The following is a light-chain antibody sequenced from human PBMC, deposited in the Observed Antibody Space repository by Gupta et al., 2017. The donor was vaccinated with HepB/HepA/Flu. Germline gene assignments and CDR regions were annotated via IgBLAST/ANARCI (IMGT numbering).Light chain of an antibody. J-gene: IGKJ2*01. CDR2: KIS. CDR1: QSLVHSDGNTY. Sequence: DIVLTQTPLSPVTLGQSASISCRSSQSLVHSDGNTYLSWYQERPGQAPRLLIYKISKRFSGVPDRFSGSGAETDFTLKISRVEAEDVGNYYCMQATEFPHNFGPGTKLEI. V-gene: IGKV2-24*01. CDR3: MQATEFPHN.